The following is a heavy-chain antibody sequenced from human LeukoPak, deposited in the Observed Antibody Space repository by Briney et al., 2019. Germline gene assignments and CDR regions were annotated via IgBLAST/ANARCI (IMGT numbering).Heavy chain of an antibody. CDR1: GYSFTSYW. CDR2: IYPGDSNT. CDR3: AGARHGDYRWDY. V-gene: IGHV5-51*01. Sequence: GESLKISCKGSGYSFTSYWIGWVRQMPGKGLEWMGIIYPGDSNTKYSPSFQGQVTISADKSISTAYLQWSGLKASDTAMYYCAGARHGDYRWDYWGQGTLATVSS. J-gene: IGHJ4*02. D-gene: IGHD4-17*01.